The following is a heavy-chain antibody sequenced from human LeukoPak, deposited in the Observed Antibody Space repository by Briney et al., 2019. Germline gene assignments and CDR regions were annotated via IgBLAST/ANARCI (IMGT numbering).Heavy chain of an antibody. CDR2: IKQDGSEK. CDR1: GFTFSSDW. V-gene: IGHV3-7*02. D-gene: IGHD4-17*01. CDR3: ASIDYGDSY. J-gene: IGHJ4*02. Sequence: PGGSLRLSCAAPGFTFSSDWMSWVRQAPGKGLEWVANIKQDGSEKYYVDSVKGRFIISRDNVKNSLYLQMNSLRAEDTAVYFCASIDYGDSYWGQGTLVTVSS.